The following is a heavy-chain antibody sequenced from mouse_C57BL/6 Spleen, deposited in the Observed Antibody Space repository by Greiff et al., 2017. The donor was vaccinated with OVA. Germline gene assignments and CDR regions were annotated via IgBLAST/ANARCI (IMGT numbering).Heavy chain of an antibody. V-gene: IGHV1-85*01. D-gene: IGHD2-4*01. CDR3: ARGGGYDYDDETGAWFAY. CDR2: IYPRDGST. J-gene: IGHJ3*01. Sequence: QVQLKQSGPELVKPGASVKLSCKASGYTFTSYDINWVKQRPGQGLEWIGWIYPRDGSTKYNEKFKGKATLTVDTSSSTAYMELHSLTSEDSAVYFCARGGGYDYDDETGAWFAYWGQGTLVTVSA. CDR1: GYTFTSYD.